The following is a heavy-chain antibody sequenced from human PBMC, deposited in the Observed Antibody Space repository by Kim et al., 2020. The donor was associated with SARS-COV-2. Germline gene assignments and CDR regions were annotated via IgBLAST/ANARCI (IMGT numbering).Heavy chain of an antibody. Sequence: GGSLRLSCAASGFTFDDYAMHWVRQAPGKGLEWVSGISWNSGSIGYADSVKGRFTISRDNAKNSLYLQMNSLRAEDTALYYCAKDVSSGWYTRGADYWGQRTLVTVSS. CDR3: AKDVSSGWYTRGADY. J-gene: IGHJ4*02. CDR1: GFTFDDYA. D-gene: IGHD6-19*01. V-gene: IGHV3-9*01. CDR2: ISWNSGSI.